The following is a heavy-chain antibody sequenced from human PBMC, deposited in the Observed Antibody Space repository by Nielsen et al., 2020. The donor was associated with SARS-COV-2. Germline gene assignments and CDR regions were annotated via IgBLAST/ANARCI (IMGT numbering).Heavy chain of an antibody. V-gene: IGHV3-48*03. CDR1: GFPFSSYE. CDR3: AKRSGYTSGWYGDY. CDR2: LGGNGRNI. Sequence: GASPRLSCAASGFPFSSYEMNWVRQAPGKALEWLSYLGGNGRNIFYADSVKGRFTVSRDNSKNTLYLQMNSLRAEDTAVYYCAKRSGYTSGWYGDYWGQGTLVTVSS. J-gene: IGHJ4*02. D-gene: IGHD6-19*01.